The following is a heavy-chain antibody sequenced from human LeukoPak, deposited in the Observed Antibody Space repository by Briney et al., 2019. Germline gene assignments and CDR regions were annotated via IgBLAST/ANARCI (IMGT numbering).Heavy chain of an antibody. CDR2: IFYSGST. V-gene: IGHV4-59*12. CDR1: GASISIYY. CDR3: AWGDDILTGYRSVTFDY. D-gene: IGHD3-9*01. Sequence: SETLSLTCTLSGASISIYYGSWVRQPPGGGLGWMGYIFYSGSTNSNPSLKSRVTISVDTSKNQSSRKRSSWAAANTAVYYCAWGDDILTGYRSVTFDYWGQGTLVTVSS. J-gene: IGHJ4*02.